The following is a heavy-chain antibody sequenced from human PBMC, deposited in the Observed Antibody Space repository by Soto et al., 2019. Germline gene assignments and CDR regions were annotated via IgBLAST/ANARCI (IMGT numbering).Heavy chain of an antibody. V-gene: IGHV4-30-4*01. Sequence: SETLSLTCTVSGGSISSGDYYWSWIRQPPGKGLEWIGYIYYSGSTYYNPSLKSRVTISVDTSKNQFSLKLSSVTAADTAVYYCARGSYIRSNWFDPWGQGTLVTVSS. CDR1: GGSISSGDYY. CDR2: IYYSGST. J-gene: IGHJ5*02. D-gene: IGHD1-26*01. CDR3: ARGSYIRSNWFDP.